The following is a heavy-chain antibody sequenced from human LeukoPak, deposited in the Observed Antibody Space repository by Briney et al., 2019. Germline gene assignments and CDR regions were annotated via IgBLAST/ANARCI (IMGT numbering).Heavy chain of an antibody. CDR2: IRPDGSDK. Sequence: GGSLRLSCAASGFTFNTFWMNWVRLAPGRGLEWLANIRPDGSDKYYVDSVRGRFTISRDNGKNLVYLEMNSLRVEVTAVYYCSGRDSSRNPWAYWGQGTLVSVSS. CDR1: GFTFNTFW. V-gene: IGHV3-7*01. CDR3: SGRDSSRNPWAY. J-gene: IGHJ4*02. D-gene: IGHD2-2*01.